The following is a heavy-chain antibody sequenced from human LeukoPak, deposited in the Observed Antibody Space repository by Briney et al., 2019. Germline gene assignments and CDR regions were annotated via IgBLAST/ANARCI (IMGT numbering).Heavy chain of an antibody. J-gene: IGHJ4*02. CDR1: GYTFTSYG. CDR2: ISAYNGNT. D-gene: IGHD3-9*01. CDR3: ARDLLYGLRYSGFYFDY. V-gene: IGHV1-18*01. Sequence: GASVKVSCKASGYTFTSYGISWVRQAPGQGLEWMGWISAYNGNTNYAQKLQGRVTMTTDTSTSTAYMDLSRLRSDDTAVYYCARDLLYGLRYSGFYFDYWGQGTLVTVSS.